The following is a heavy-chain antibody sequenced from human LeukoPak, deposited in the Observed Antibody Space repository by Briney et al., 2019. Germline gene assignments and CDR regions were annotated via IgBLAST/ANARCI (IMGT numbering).Heavy chain of an antibody. J-gene: IGHJ4*02. CDR3: ARDSSTLAFDY. V-gene: IGHV1-18*04. Sequence: GASVKVSCKASGYTFTSYYMHWVRQAPGQGLEWMGWISAYNGNTNYAQKLQGRVTMTTDTSTSTAYMELRSLRSDDTAVYYCARDSSTLAFDYWGQGTLVTVSS. CDR1: GYTFTSYY. CDR2: ISAYNGNT. D-gene: IGHD6-13*01.